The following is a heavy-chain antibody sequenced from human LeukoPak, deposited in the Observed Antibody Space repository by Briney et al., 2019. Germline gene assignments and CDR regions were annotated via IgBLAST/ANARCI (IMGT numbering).Heavy chain of an antibody. CDR2: IYSDGST. CDR1: GFTVSSNY. V-gene: IGHV3-66*01. CDR3: ASAQGGVILPDYFHH. Sequence: GGSLRLSCAASGFTVSSNYMNWVRQAPGKGLEWVSVIYSDGSTYYADSVKGRFTISRDNSKNTLYLQMNSLRAEDTAVYFCASAQGGVILPDYFHHWGQGTLVTVSS. D-gene: IGHD3-16*02. J-gene: IGHJ1*01.